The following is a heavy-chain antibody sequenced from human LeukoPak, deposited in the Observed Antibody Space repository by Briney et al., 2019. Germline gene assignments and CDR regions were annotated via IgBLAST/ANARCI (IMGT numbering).Heavy chain of an antibody. V-gene: IGHV3-66*01. D-gene: IGHD3-10*01. Sequence: GGSLRLSCAASGFTVSSNYMNWVRQAPGKGLEWVSVIYSGGSTYYADSVKGRFTISRDNSKNTVYLQMNSLRAEDTAVYYCARDHGSGSYSYYYGMDVWGQGTTVTVSS. CDR1: GFTVSSNY. J-gene: IGHJ6*02. CDR3: ARDHGSGSYSYYYGMDV. CDR2: IYSGGST.